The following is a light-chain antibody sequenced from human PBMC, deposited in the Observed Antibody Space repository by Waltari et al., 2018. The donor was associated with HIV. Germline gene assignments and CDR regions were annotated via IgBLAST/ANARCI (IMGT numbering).Light chain of an antibody. J-gene: IGLJ2*01. CDR3: SSYSSVNTFVV. CDR1: SSDIGRSTH. Sequence: QSALTQPASVSGSPGQSITISCTGSSSDIGRSTHVSWYQQFPGKAPKLLITDVIRRPLGVSDRFSGSKSGNTASLTISGLQAEDEASYFCSSYSSVNTFVVFGGGTKVTVL. CDR2: DVI. V-gene: IGLV2-14*03.